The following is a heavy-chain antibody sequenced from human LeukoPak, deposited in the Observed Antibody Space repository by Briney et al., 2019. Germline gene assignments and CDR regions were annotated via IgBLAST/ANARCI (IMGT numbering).Heavy chain of an antibody. CDR3: ARDGNYYDSSGYLPEFDY. CDR2: IIPIFGTA. CDR1: GGTLSSYS. Sequence: GSAVKVSCQASGGTLSSYSLSWVQQAPGQGLKWMEGIIPIFGTANYEHKFQGRVTITADESTTIAYTELRSLRSEDTAVYYCARDGNYYDSSGYLPEFDYWGQGTLVTVSS. V-gene: IGHV1-69*01. D-gene: IGHD3-22*01. J-gene: IGHJ4*02.